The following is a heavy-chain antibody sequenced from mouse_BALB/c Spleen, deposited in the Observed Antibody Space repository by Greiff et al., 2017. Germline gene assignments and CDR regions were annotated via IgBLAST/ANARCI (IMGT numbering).Heavy chain of an antibody. Sequence: EVQLMESGPGLVKPSQSLSLTCSVTGYSITSGYYWNWIRQFPGNKLEWMGYISYDGSNNYNPSLKNRISITRDTSKNQFFLKLNSVTTEDTATYYCARAGYWGQGTTLTVSS. V-gene: IGHV3-6*02. CDR3: ARAGY. J-gene: IGHJ2*01. CDR1: GYSITSGYY. CDR2: ISYDGSN.